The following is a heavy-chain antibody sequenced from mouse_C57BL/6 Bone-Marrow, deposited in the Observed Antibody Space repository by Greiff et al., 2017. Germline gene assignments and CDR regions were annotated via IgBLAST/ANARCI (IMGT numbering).Heavy chain of an antibody. D-gene: IGHD2-12*01. Sequence: ESGAELAKPGASVKLSCKASGYTFTSYWLHWVKQRPGQGLEWIGYLNPSSGFTKYNQKFKDKATLTADKSSSTAYMQLSSLTYEDSAVYYCSRDYYYSAFAYWGQGTLVTVSA. V-gene: IGHV1-7*01. CDR1: GYTFTSYW. CDR2: LNPSSGFT. CDR3: SRDYYYSAFAY. J-gene: IGHJ3*01.